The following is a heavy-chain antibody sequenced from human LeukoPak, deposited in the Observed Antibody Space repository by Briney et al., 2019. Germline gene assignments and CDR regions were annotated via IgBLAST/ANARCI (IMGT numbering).Heavy chain of an antibody. CDR3: GRDYGTSGWSDP. Sequence: PSETLSRTCSVSGGSVSCYYWGWIRQPPGKGLEWIGYIYYSGSTNYNPSHKPRVTIYVHTSNTRFSVKLGSVTAADMAVYYCGRDYGTSGWSDPWGQGTLVTVSS. CDR2: IYYSGST. V-gene: IGHV4-59*02. D-gene: IGHD4-17*01. CDR1: GGSVSCYY. J-gene: IGHJ5*02.